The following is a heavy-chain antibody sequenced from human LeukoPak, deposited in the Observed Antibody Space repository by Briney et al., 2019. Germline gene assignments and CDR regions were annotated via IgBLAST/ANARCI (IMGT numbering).Heavy chain of an antibody. CDR1: GGSISSSSYY. CDR2: IYYSGST. Sequence: ASETLSLTCTVSGGSISSSSYYWGWIRQPPGKGLEWIGSIYYSGSTYYNPSLKSRVTISVDTSKNQFSLKLSSVTAADTAVYYCARVPTVTFFDYWGQGTLVTVSS. CDR3: ARVPTVTFFDY. V-gene: IGHV4-39*01. D-gene: IGHD4-17*01. J-gene: IGHJ4*02.